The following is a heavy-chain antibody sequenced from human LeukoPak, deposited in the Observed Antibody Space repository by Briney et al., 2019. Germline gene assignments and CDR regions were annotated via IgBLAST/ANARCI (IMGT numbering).Heavy chain of an antibody. J-gene: IGHJ4*02. CDR2: IRPGDTRT. Sequence: APVKVSCKASGYTFTAYYIQWVRQAPGQGLEWMGTIRPGDTRTTYAQKFQGRVTMTWDMSTTTGYMELSSLRSEDTAVHYCVREKSGGTYDYWGQGTLVTVSS. D-gene: IGHD3-16*01. CDR1: GYTFTAYY. CDR3: VREKSGGTYDY. V-gene: IGHV1-46*01.